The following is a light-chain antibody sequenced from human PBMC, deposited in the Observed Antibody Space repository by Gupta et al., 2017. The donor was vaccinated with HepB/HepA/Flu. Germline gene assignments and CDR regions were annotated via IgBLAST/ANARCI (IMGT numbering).Light chain of an antibody. CDR3: QQYNNWWT. CDR2: GAS. V-gene: IGKV3-15*01. J-gene: IGKJ1*01. CDR1: QSVSSN. Sequence: EIVMTQSPATLSVSPGERATLSCRASQSVSSNLAWYQQKPGQAPRLLIYGASTRATGIPARFSGSGEGKEFTLTSISLQSEDCAVYYVQQYNNWWTFGQGTKVEIK.